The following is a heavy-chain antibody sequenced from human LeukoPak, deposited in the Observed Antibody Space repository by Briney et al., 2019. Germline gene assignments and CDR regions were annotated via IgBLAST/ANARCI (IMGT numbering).Heavy chain of an antibody. D-gene: IGHD3-16*02. J-gene: IGHJ5*02. V-gene: IGHV4-34*01. CDR1: GGSFSGYY. CDR3: ARYRRYDYVWGSYRPYNWFDP. CDR2: INHSGST. Sequence: PSETLSLTCAVYGGSFSGYYWSWIRQPPGKGLEWIGEINHSGSTNYNPSLKSRVTISVDTSKNQFSLKLSSVTAADTAVYYCARYRRYDYVWGSYRPYNWFDPWGQGTLVTVSS.